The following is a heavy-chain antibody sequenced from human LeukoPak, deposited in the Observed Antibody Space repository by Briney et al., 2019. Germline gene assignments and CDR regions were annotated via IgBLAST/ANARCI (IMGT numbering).Heavy chain of an antibody. V-gene: IGHV3-23*01. CDR1: GFTFSSYA. J-gene: IGHJ4*02. D-gene: IGHD5-12*01. CDR2: ITGNGGST. CDR3: AKDQGLRFSLPPKSPLDY. Sequence: GGSLRLSCEASGFTFSSYAMSWVRQAPGKGVEWVSFITGNGGSTYYADSVKGRFTISRDNSKNTLYLQMNSLRAEDTAVYYCAKDQGLRFSLPPKSPLDYWGQGTLVTVSS.